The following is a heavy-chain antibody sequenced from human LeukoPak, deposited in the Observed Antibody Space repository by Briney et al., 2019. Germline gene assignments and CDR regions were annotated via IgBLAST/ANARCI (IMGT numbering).Heavy chain of an antibody. Sequence: GGSLRLSCAASGFTFSSSAMHWVRQGPGKGLEWVAYIAHHGNNKYYADSVKGRFSISRDNSKRTLYLQMNSLRADDTAVYYCAKDGSWSCTDWGQGALVTVSS. CDR1: GFTFSSSA. CDR2: IAHHGNNK. CDR3: AKDGSWSCTD. J-gene: IGHJ4*02. D-gene: IGHD2-8*02. V-gene: IGHV3-30*02.